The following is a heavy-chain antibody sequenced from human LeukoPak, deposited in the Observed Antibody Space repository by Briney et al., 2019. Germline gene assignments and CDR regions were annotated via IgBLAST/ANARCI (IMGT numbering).Heavy chain of an antibody. J-gene: IGHJ4*02. V-gene: IGHV3-21*01. CDR2: ISSSRSSI. D-gene: IGHD3-10*01. CDR3: AKSFWWFGEFSPFDY. Sequence: PGGSLRLSCAASGFTFTGAWMSWVRQAPGKGLEWVSSISSSRSSIYYADSMKGRFTISRDNAKNSLYLQMTSLRAEDTAVYYGAKSFWWFGEFSPFDYWGQGTLVTVSS. CDR1: GFTFTGAW.